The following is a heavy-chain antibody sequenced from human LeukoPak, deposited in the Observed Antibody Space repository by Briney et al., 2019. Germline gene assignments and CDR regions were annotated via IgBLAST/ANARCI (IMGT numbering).Heavy chain of an antibody. CDR1: GYTFTSYG. CDR3: ARDPLVVGATLPDY. Sequence: ASVKVSCKASGYTFTSYGISWVRQAPGQGLEWMGWISAYNGNTNYAQKLQGRVTMTTDTSTSTAYMELRSLGSDDTAVYYCARDPLVVGATLPDYWGQGTLVTVSS. V-gene: IGHV1-18*01. CDR2: ISAYNGNT. J-gene: IGHJ4*02. D-gene: IGHD1-26*01.